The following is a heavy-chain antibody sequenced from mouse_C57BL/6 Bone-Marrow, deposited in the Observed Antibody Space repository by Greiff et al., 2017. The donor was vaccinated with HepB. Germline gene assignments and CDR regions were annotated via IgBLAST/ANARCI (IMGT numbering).Heavy chain of an antibody. CDR3: ARDYYDYDSWYFDV. V-gene: IGHV1-81*01. Sequence: QVQLQQSGAELARPGASVKLSCKASGYTFTSYGISWVKQRTGQGLEWIGEIYPRSGNTYYNEKFKGKATLTADKSSSTAYMELRSLTSEDSAVYFCARDYYDYDSWYFDVWGTGTTVTVSS. CDR1: GYTFTSYG. J-gene: IGHJ1*03. D-gene: IGHD2-4*01. CDR2: IYPRSGNT.